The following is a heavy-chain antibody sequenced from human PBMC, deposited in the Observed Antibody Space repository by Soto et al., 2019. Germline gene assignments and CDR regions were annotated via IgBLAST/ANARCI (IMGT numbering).Heavy chain of an antibody. CDR2: IRSNAYGGTT. CDR1: GFTFGDYA. CDR3: TRDLLPSGWYPLDY. Sequence: SLRLSCSASGFTFGDYAMSWVRQAPGKGLEWVGSIRSNAYGGTTEYAASVKGRFTISRDDFKRIAYLQMNSLKTDDTAVYYCTRDLLPSGWYPLDYWGQGTLVTVPQ. D-gene: IGHD6-19*01. V-gene: IGHV3-49*04. J-gene: IGHJ4*02.